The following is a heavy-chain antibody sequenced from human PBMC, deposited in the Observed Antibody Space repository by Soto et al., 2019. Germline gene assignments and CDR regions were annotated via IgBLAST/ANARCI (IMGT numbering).Heavy chain of an antibody. Sequence: EVQLVESGGGLVQPGGSLRLSCAASGFTFSSYWMSWVRQAPGKGLEWVANIKEDGREKHYVDSVKGRFTISRDNAENSLYLQMNSLRVEDTALDYCVRRRFGIAGSSSFDPWGQGTLVTVSS. V-gene: IGHV3-7*01. CDR3: VRRRFGIAGSSSFDP. CDR1: GFTFSSYW. J-gene: IGHJ5*02. CDR2: IKEDGREK. D-gene: IGHD1-20*01.